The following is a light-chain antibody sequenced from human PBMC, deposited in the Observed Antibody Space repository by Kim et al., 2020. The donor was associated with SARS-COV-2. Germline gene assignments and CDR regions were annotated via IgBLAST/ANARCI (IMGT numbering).Light chain of an antibody. Sequence: STGEGDTLSCRASQSVGGNYLAWYQQKPGGAPRLLIYEASTRATDIPDRFSGRGSGTDFTLTISRLEPEDFAVYYCHQYANSPRTFGQGTKVDIK. CDR2: EAS. CDR3: HQYANSPRT. V-gene: IGKV3-20*01. CDR1: QSVGGNY. J-gene: IGKJ1*01.